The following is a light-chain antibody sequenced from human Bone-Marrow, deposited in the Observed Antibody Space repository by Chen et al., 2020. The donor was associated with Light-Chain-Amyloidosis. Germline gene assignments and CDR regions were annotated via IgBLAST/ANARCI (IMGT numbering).Light chain of an antibody. CDR1: NIGSTS. V-gene: IGLV3-21*02. CDR3: QVWERGSDRPV. J-gene: IGLJ3*02. CDR2: DDS. Sequence: SYVLTQPSSVSVAPGQTATIACGGNNIGSTSVHWYQQTPGQAPLLVVYDDSDRPSGIPERLSGSNSGNTATLTSRRVEAGDEADYYCQVWERGSDRPVFGGGTKLTVL.